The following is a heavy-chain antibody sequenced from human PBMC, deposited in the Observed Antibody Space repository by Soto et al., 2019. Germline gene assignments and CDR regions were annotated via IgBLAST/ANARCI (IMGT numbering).Heavy chain of an antibody. CDR3: ARDRGPSSGYYPYWFDP. D-gene: IGHD3-22*01. Sequence: QVQLVQSGAEVKKPGSSVKVSCKASGGTFSSYAITWVRQAPGQGLEWMGGIMPIFGTANYAQKFQARVTITADEPTSTAYMELSSLRSEDTAGYYCARDRGPSSGYYPYWFDPWGQGTLVTVSS. V-gene: IGHV1-69*12. CDR1: GGTFSSYA. J-gene: IGHJ5*02. CDR2: IMPIFGTA.